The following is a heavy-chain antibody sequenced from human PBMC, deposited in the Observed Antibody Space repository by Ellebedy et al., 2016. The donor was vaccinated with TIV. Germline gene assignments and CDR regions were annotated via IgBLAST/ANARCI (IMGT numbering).Heavy chain of an antibody. CDR2: IVGNGGST. V-gene: IGHV3-64D*06. D-gene: IGHD3-16*01. CDR1: GFTFSSYA. Sequence: PGGSLRLSCSASGFTFSSYAMHWVRQAPGKGLEYVSAIVGNGGSTYYADSVKGRFTISRDNSKNTLYLQMSSLRTEDTAVYYCVKAWGDWGQGTLVTVSS. CDR3: VKAWGD. J-gene: IGHJ4*02.